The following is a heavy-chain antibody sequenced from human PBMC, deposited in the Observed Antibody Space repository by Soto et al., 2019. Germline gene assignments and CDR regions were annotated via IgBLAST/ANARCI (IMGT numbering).Heavy chain of an antibody. CDR2: IIPIFGTA. V-gene: IGHV1-69*06. Sequence: SVKVSCKASGGTFSSYAISWVRQAPGQGLEWMGGIIPIFGTANYAQKFQGRVTITADKSTSTAYMELSSLRSEDTTVYYCASHRGGFDYYGMDVWGQGTTVTVSS. D-gene: IGHD3-16*01. CDR3: ASHRGGFDYYGMDV. CDR1: GGTFSSYA. J-gene: IGHJ6*02.